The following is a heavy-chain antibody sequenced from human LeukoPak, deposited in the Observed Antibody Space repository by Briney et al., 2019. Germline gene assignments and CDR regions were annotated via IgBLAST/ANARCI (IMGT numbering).Heavy chain of an antibody. D-gene: IGHD2-2*01. CDR3: AKDLKIVVVPAAVGGPDY. CDR1: GFTFSSYG. Sequence: GGSLRLSCAASGFTFSSYGMHWVRQGPGKGLEWVASIHYDGSNKYYADSVKGRFTISRDNSKNTLYLQMNSLRPEDTAVYYCAKDLKIVVVPAAVGGPDYWGQGTLVTVSS. J-gene: IGHJ4*02. V-gene: IGHV3-30*02. CDR2: IHYDGSNK.